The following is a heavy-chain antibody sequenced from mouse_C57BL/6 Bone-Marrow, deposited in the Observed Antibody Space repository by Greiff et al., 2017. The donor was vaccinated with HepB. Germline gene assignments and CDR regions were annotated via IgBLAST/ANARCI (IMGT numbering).Heavy chain of an antibody. CDR3: AREGIYYRLRGYFDY. J-gene: IGHJ2*01. CDR1: GYTFTSYW. D-gene: IGHD2-14*01. Sequence: QVHVKQPGAELVKPGASVKLSCKASGYTFTSYWMHWVKQRPGRGLEWIGRIDPNSGGTKYNEKFKSKATLTVDKPSSTAYMQLSSLTSEDSAVYYCAREGIYYRLRGYFDYWGQGTTLTVSS. CDR2: IDPNSGGT. V-gene: IGHV1-72*01.